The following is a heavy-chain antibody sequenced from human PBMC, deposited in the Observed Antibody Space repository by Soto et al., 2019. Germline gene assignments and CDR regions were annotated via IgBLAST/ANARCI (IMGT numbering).Heavy chain of an antibody. CDR1: GFTFSSYG. CDR2: ISYDGSNK. J-gene: IGHJ4*02. CDR3: AKEFGYSYGSGFDY. D-gene: IGHD5-18*01. V-gene: IGHV3-30*18. Sequence: GGSLRLSYAASGFTFSSYGMHWVRQAPGKGLEWVAVISYDGSNKYYADSVKGRFTISRDNSKNTLYLQMSSLRAEDTAVYYCAKEFGYSYGSGFDYWGQGTLVTVSS.